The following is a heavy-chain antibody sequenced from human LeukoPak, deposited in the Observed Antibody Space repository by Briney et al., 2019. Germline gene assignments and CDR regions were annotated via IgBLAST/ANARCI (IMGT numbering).Heavy chain of an antibody. Sequence: GASVKVSCKASGGTFSSYAISWVRQAPRQGLEWMGRITPIFGTANYAQEFQGRVTITTDESTSTAYMELSSLRSEDTAVYYCVRGWYLDTAMARGYWGQGTLVTVSS. J-gene: IGHJ4*02. CDR1: GGTFSSYA. D-gene: IGHD5-18*01. V-gene: IGHV1-69*05. CDR2: ITPIFGTA. CDR3: VRGWYLDTAMARGY.